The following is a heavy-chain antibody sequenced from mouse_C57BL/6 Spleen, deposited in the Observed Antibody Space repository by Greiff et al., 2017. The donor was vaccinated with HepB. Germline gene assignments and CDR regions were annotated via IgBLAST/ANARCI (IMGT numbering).Heavy chain of an antibody. CDR2: INPSSGYT. CDR3: ASYYCNYNAMDY. Sequence: QVQLKESGAELARPGASVKMSCKASGYTFTSYTMHWVKQRPGQGLEWIGYINPSSGYTKYNQKFKDKATLTADKSSSTAYMQLSSLTSENSAVYYCASYYCNYNAMDYWGQGTSVTVSS. J-gene: IGHJ4*01. CDR1: GYTFTSYT. D-gene: IGHD2-1*01. V-gene: IGHV1-4*01.